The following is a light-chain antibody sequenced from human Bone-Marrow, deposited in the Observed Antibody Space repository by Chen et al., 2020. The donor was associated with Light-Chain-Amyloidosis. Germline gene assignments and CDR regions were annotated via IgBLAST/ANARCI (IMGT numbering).Light chain of an antibody. CDR2: EFS. V-gene: IGLV2-14*01. CDR3: SSYTSRNTWV. Sequence: QSALAQPASVSGSPGQSIIVSCTGTSSDVGGHNYVSWYQQYPGKAPKFLIYEFSNRPSGVSYRFSGSKSGNTASLTISGLQAEDEADYYCSSYTSRNTWVFGTGTTVTVL. J-gene: IGLJ1*01. CDR1: SSDVGGHNY.